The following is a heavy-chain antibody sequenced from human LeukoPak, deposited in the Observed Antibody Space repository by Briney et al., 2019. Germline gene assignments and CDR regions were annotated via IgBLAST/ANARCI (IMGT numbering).Heavy chain of an antibody. CDR3: ARDGPAAAGPHQDASNWFDP. CDR1: GFTFSSHW. Sequence: TGGSLRLSCAASGFTFSSHWMHWVRQAPGKGLVWVSRINGDGSNTTYADSVKGRFTISRDNAKNTLYLQMKSLRAEDTAVYYCARDGPAAAGPHQDASNWFDPWGQGTLVTVSS. J-gene: IGHJ5*02. V-gene: IGHV3-74*03. CDR2: INGDGSNT. D-gene: IGHD6-13*01.